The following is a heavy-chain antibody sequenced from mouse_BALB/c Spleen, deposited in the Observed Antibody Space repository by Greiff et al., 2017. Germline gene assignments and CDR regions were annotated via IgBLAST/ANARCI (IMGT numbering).Heavy chain of an antibody. CDR3: SLGVYYFDY. V-gene: IGHV1S29*02. Sequence: EVQLQQSGPELVKPGASVKISCKTSGYTFTEYTMHWVKQSHGKSLEWIGYIYPYNGGTGYNQKFKSKATLTVDNSSSTAYMELRSLTSEDSAVYYCSLGVYYFDYWGQGTTLTVSS. D-gene: IGHD4-1*01. CDR2: IYPYNGGT. J-gene: IGHJ2*01. CDR1: GYTFTEYT.